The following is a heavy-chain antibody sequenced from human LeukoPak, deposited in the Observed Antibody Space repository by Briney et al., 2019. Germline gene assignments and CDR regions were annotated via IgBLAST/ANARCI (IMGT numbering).Heavy chain of an antibody. D-gene: IGHD3-9*01. CDR3: AKSPNYDILTGSYYFDY. CDR2: ISWNSGSR. CDR1: GFTFDDYA. J-gene: IGHJ4*02. Sequence: GGSLRLSCAASGFTFDDYAMHWVRQAPGKGLEWVSGISWNSGSRGYADSVKGRFTISRDNAKNSLYLQMNSLRAEDTALYYCAKSPNYDILTGSYYFDYWGQGTLVTVSS. V-gene: IGHV3-9*01.